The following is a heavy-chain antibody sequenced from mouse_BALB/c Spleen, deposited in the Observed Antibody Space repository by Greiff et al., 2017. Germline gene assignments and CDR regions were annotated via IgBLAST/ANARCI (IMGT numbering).Heavy chain of an antibody. V-gene: IGHV14-3*02. CDR3: ARDDYDPYAMDY. CDR1: GFNIKDTY. J-gene: IGHJ4*01. CDR2: IDPANGNT. D-gene: IGHD2-4*01. Sequence: VQLQQSGAELVKPGASVKLSCTASGFNIKDTYMHWVKQRPEQGLEWIGRIDPANGNTKYDPKFQGKATITADTSSNTAYLQLSSLTSEDTAVYYCARDDYDPYAMDYGGQGTSVTVSA.